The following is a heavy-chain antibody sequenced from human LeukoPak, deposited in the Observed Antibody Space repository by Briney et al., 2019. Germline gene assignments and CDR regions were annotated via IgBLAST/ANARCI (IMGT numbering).Heavy chain of an antibody. CDR1: GFTFSSYS. D-gene: IGHD2-2*01. J-gene: IGHJ3*02. Sequence: GGSLRLSCAASGFTFSSYSMNWVPQAPGKGLEWVSSISNSSSYIYYAHAVQRRFTISRDNYKATAYLQMNSLRAEETTVYYCARYCSSTSCYGAGDAFDIWGQGTMVTVSS. V-gene: IGHV3-21*04. CDR3: ARYCSSTSCYGAGDAFDI. CDR2: ISNSSSYI.